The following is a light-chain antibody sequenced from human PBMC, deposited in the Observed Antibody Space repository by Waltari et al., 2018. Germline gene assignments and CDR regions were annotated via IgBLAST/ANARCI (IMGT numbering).Light chain of an antibody. V-gene: IGKV3-20*01. CDR2: GAS. J-gene: IGKJ4*01. CDR1: QTVRTTY. CDR3: QQYDISPLT. Sequence: EIVLTQSPGTLSLSPGERATLSCSASQTVRTTYLAWYQQKPGQAPTLLIYGASSMATGIPDRFSGSGSGTDFSLTISSLEPEEFAVYYCQQYDISPLTFGGGTKVEIK.